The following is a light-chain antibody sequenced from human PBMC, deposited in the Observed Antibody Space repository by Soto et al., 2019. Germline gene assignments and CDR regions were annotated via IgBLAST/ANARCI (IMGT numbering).Light chain of an antibody. CDR3: QTWGTGIQV. J-gene: IGLJ3*02. CDR1: SGHSSYA. V-gene: IGLV4-69*01. Sequence: QSVLTQSPSASASLGASVKLTCTRSSGHSSYAIAWHQQQPEKRPRYLMKVNSDGSHSKGDGTPDRFSGSSAGAERYLTIASLPAEEAAYYFCQTWGTGIQVFGGGTKLTVL. CDR2: VNSDGSH.